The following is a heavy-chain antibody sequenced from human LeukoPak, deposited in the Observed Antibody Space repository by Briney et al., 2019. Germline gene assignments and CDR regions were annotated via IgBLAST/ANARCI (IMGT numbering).Heavy chain of an antibody. D-gene: IGHD2-8*02. J-gene: IGHJ6*02. CDR3: ARELLGRGYYGMDV. V-gene: IGHV4-30-4*01. Sequence: PSQTLSLTCTVSGGSISSGDYYWSWIRQPPGKGLEWIGYIYYSGSTYYNPSLKSRVTISVDTSKNQFSLKLSSVTAADTAVYYCARELLGRGYYGMDVWGQGTTVTVSS. CDR2: IYYSGST. CDR1: GGSISSGDYY.